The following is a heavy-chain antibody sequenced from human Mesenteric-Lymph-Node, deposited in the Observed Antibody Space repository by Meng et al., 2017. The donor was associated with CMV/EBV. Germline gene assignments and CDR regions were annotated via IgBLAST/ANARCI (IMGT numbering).Heavy chain of an antibody. Sequence: GSLRLSCTVSGGSISSYYWSWIRQPSGKGLEWIGRIYTSGSTNYNPSLKSRVTISVDTSKNQFSLKLSSVTAADTAVYYCARVTPYCSSTSCYPGAFDIWGQGTMVTVSS. CDR3: ARVTPYCSSTSCYPGAFDI. V-gene: IGHV4-4*07. CDR2: IYTSGST. D-gene: IGHD2-2*01. J-gene: IGHJ3*02. CDR1: GGSISSYY.